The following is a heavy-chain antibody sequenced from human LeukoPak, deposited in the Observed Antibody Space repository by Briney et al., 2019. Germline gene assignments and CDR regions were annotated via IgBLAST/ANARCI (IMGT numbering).Heavy chain of an antibody. CDR2: INAYNGNT. CDR3: ARGGGYCSSTSCYTGLIRGWFDP. D-gene: IGHD2-2*02. CDR1: GGTFSSYA. Sequence: ASVKVSCKASGGTFSSYAISWVRQAPGQGLEWMGWINAYNGNTNYAQKLQGRVTMTTDTSTSTAYMELRSLRSDDTAVYYCARGGGYCSSTSCYTGLIRGWFDPWGQGTLVTVSS. V-gene: IGHV1-18*01. J-gene: IGHJ5*02.